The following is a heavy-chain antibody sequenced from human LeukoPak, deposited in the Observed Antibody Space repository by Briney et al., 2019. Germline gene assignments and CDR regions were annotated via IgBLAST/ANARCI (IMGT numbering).Heavy chain of an antibody. CDR1: GFPFSTSA. V-gene: IGHV3-23*01. D-gene: IGHD2-21*01. J-gene: IGHJ4*02. CDR2: ISGGGADT. CDR3: ARDTIATVFDY. Sequence: GGSLRLSCAASGFPFSTSATGWVRQAPGKGLEWVSTISGGGADTYYADSVKGRFTISRDNAKNSLYLQMNSLRAEDTAVYYCARDTIATVFDYWGQGTLVTVSS.